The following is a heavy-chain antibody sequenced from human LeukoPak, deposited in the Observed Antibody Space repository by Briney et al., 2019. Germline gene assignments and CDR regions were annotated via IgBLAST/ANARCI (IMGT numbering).Heavy chain of an antibody. CDR1: GGSISSYY. D-gene: IGHD6-19*01. V-gene: IGHV4-59*01. Sequence: SETLSLTCTLFGGSISSYYWSWIRQPPGKGLEWIGYIYYSGSTNYNPSLKSRVTISVDTSKNQFSLKLSSVTAADTAVYYCARDRKQWLSDWYFDLWGRGTLVTVSS. J-gene: IGHJ2*01. CDR3: ARDRKQWLSDWYFDL. CDR2: IYYSGST.